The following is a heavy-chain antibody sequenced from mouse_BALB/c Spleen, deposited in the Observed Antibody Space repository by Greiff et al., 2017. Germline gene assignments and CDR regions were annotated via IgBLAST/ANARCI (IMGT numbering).Heavy chain of an antibody. CDR3: ARNLYAMDY. V-gene: IGHV5-17*02. Sequence: EVQGVESGGGLVQPGGSRKLSCAASGFTFSSFGMHWVRQAPEKGLEWVAYISSGSSTIYYADTVKGRFTISRDNPKNTLFLQMTSLRSEDTAMYYCARNLYAMDYWGQGTSVTVSS. J-gene: IGHJ4*01. CDR1: GFTFSSFG. CDR2: ISSGSSTI.